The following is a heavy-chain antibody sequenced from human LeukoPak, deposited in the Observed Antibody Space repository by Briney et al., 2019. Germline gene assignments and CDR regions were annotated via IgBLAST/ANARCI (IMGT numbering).Heavy chain of an antibody. CDR3: AIEPMPHISYYYYMDV. CDR1: GGTFSSYA. J-gene: IGHJ6*03. V-gene: IGHV1-69*04. CDR2: IIPILGIA. Sequence: SVKVSCKASGGTFSSYAISWVRQPPGQGLEWMGRIIPILGIANYAQKFQGRVTITADKSTSTAYMELSSLRSEDTAVYYCAIEPMPHISYYYYMDVWGKGTTVTVSS. D-gene: IGHD2-2*01.